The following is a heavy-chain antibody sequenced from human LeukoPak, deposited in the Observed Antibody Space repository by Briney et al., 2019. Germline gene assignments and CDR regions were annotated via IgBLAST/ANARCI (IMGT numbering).Heavy chain of an antibody. CDR2: ISSSSSYI. CDR3: ARDRGIAAAGAAYNWFDP. Sequence: PGGSLRLSCAASGFTFSSYSMNWVRQAPGKGLEWVSSISSSSSYIYYADSVKGRFTISRDSAKNSLYLQMNSLRAEDTAVYYCARDRGIAAAGAAYNWFDPWGQGTLVTVSS. J-gene: IGHJ5*02. V-gene: IGHV3-21*01. CDR1: GFTFSSYS. D-gene: IGHD6-13*01.